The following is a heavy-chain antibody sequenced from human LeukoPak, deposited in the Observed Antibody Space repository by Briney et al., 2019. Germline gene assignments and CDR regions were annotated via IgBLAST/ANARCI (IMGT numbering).Heavy chain of an antibody. CDR2: VHLDGRT. CDR1: GGSVSSTNW. Sequence: SETLSLTCGVSGGSVSSTNWWTWIRQPPGKGLEWIGEVHLDGRTNFNPSLKGRLTMSVDLSGNHVSLKLTTVTAADTAVHYCAREGGFYRPLDYSGQGTLVTVSS. J-gene: IGHJ4*02. V-gene: IGHV4-4*02. D-gene: IGHD6-25*01. CDR3: AREGGFYRPLDY.